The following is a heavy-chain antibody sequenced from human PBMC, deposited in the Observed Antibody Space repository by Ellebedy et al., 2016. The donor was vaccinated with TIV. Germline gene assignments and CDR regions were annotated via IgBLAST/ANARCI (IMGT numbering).Heavy chain of an antibody. Sequence: SVKVSCXASGGTFSSYAISWVRQAPGQGLEWMGGIIPIFGTANYAQKFQGRVTITADESTSTAYMELSSLRSEDTAVYYCARVSSGRGYYYYYYMDVWGKGTTVTVSS. CDR2: IIPIFGTA. CDR1: GGTFSSYA. D-gene: IGHD3-22*01. J-gene: IGHJ6*03. CDR3: ARVSSGRGYYYYYYMDV. V-gene: IGHV1-69*13.